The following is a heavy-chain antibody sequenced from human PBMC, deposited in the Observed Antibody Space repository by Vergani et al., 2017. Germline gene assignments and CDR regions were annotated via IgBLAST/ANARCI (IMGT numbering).Heavy chain of an antibody. CDR3: ARGDYGILTGYRY. V-gene: IGHV1-46*01. Sequence: QVQVVQSGAEVKKSGASVKVSCKTSGYTFSNYYMHWVRQAPGQGLEWMGIINPSGGHTNYAQKFQGRVTMTRHTSTSTGYMELGSLRSDDTAIYYCARGDYGILTGYRYWGQGTLVTVSA. CDR2: INPSGGHT. J-gene: IGHJ4*02. CDR1: GYTFSNYY. D-gene: IGHD3-9*01.